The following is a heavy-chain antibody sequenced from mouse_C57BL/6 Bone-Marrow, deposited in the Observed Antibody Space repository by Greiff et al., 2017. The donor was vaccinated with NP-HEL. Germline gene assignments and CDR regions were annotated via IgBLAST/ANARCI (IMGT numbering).Heavy chain of an antibody. D-gene: IGHD4-1*01. CDR3: AIPGWDGAPYAMDY. Sequence: QVQLQQPGAELVKPGASVKVSCKASGYTFTSYWMHWVKQRPGQGLEWIGRIHPSDGDTNYNQKFKGKATLTVDKSSSTAYMQLSSLTSEDSAVYYCAIPGWDGAPYAMDYWGQGTSVTVSS. V-gene: IGHV1-74*01. CDR2: IHPSDGDT. J-gene: IGHJ4*01. CDR1: GYTFTSYW.